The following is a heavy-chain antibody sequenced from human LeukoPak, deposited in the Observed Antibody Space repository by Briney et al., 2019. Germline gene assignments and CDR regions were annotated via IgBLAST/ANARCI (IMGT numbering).Heavy chain of an antibody. V-gene: IGHV3-73*01. CDR1: GFTFSGSA. J-gene: IGHJ4*02. CDR2: IRSTSNGYAT. CDR3: TRLGLGYYDRD. Sequence: PGGSLRLSCAASGFTFSGSALHWVRQASGKGLEWVGRIRSTSNGYATAYAASVKGMFTISRDDSKNTAYLQMNSLKTEDTAVYYCTRLGLGYYDRDWGQGTLVTVSS. D-gene: IGHD3-22*01.